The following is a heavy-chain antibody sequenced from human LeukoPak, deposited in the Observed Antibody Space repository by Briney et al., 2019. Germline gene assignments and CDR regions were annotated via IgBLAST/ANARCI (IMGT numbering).Heavy chain of an antibody. CDR3: ARQSSGGWFDP. J-gene: IGHJ5*02. CDR1: GGSISSFY. V-gene: IGHV4-59*08. D-gene: IGHD3-10*01. CDR2: IFYSGST. Sequence: SETLSLTCTVSGGSISSFYWSWIRQPPGKGLEWIGYIFYSGSTHYNPSLKSRVTISVDTSKSQFSLRLNSVTAADTAVYYCARQSSGGWFDPWGQGILVTVSS.